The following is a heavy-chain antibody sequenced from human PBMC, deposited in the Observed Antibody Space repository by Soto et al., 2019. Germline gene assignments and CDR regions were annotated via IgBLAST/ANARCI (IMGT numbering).Heavy chain of an antibody. CDR3: TRDRQLVQDWFDP. CDR1: GFTFSSYN. J-gene: IGHJ5*02. D-gene: IGHD6-13*01. CDR2: ISSGSEYR. Sequence: EVQLVESGGGLAKPGGSLSLSCVASGFTFSSYNMNWVRQAPGKGLEWVSFISSGSEYRYYADSVKGRFNISRDNAQNSLYLHLNSLRAEDTAVYYCTRDRQLVQDWFDPWGQGTPVTVSS. V-gene: IGHV3-21*01.